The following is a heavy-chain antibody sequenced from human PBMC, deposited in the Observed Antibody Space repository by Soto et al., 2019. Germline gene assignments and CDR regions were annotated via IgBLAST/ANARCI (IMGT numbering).Heavy chain of an antibody. V-gene: IGHV2-5*02. D-gene: IGHD3-3*01. J-gene: IGHJ5*02. Sequence: QITLKESGPTLVKPTQTLTLTCTFSGFSHSTSGVGVGWIRQPPGKALEWLALIYWDDDKRYSPSLKSRLTTTKDTSKNKVVLTMTNMNPVDTAKYYCGHRQDDFWNGNGGFDPWGQGTLVTVS. CDR3: GHRQDDFWNGNGGFDP. CDR2: IYWDDDK. CDR1: GFSHSTSGVG.